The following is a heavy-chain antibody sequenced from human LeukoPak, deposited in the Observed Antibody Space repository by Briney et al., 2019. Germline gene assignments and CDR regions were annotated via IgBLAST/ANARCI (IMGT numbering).Heavy chain of an antibody. Sequence: PGGSLRLPCAASGFTFSSYAMHWVRQAPGTGLEWVAVISYDGSNKYYADSVKGRFTISRDNSKNTLYLQMNSLRAEDTAVYYCARTSGLPYYFDYWGQGTLVTVSS. CDR1: GFTFSSYA. D-gene: IGHD6-19*01. CDR2: ISYDGSNK. CDR3: ARTSGLPYYFDY. J-gene: IGHJ4*02. V-gene: IGHV3-30-3*01.